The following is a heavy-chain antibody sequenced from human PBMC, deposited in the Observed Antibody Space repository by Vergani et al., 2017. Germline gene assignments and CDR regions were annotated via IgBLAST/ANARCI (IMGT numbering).Heavy chain of an antibody. CDR3: VRRNKVVRETDYFDY. Sequence: QLQLQESGSGLVKPSQTLSLNCAASGGSISSGAFSWGWLRQPPGRGLQWIGHIFQSGSPDSNASLNSRVNISLDKSKNHFSLSLSSVTAADTAVYYCVRRNKVVRETDYFDYWGQGILVTVAS. D-gene: IGHD3-10*01. J-gene: IGHJ4*02. CDR1: GGSISSGAFS. CDR2: IFQSGSP. V-gene: IGHV4-30-2*01.